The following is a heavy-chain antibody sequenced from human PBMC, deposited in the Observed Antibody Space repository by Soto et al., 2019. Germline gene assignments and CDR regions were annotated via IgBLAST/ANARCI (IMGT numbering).Heavy chain of an antibody. Sequence: QITLKESGPTLVKPTQTLTLTCTFSGFSLSTSGVGVGWIRQPPGKALQWLALIYWDDNKRYSPSLKTRRTITKDTSKNQVVLTMTNMDPVDTATYYCAHRIVTNNWFDPWGQGTLVTVSS. V-gene: IGHV2-5*02. D-gene: IGHD3-22*01. CDR2: IYWDDNK. CDR1: GFSLSTSGVG. J-gene: IGHJ5*02. CDR3: AHRIVTNNWFDP.